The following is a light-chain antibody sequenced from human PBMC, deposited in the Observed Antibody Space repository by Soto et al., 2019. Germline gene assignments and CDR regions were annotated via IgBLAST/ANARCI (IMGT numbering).Light chain of an antibody. Sequence: EIVLTQSPGNLSLSPGERATLSCRASQSVSSSYLAWYQQKPGQAPRLLIYGASSRATGIPDRFSGSGSGTDFTLTISRLEPEDFAVYYCQQYGSFHWTFGQGTKVEIK. J-gene: IGKJ1*01. V-gene: IGKV3-20*01. CDR3: QQYGSFHWT. CDR1: QSVSSSY. CDR2: GAS.